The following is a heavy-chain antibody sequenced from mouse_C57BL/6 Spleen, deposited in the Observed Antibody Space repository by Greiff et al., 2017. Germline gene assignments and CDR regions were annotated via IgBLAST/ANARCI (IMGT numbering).Heavy chain of an antibody. V-gene: IGHV1-55*01. CDR3: ATGGAVVGRRYFDV. CDR2: IYPGSGST. CDR1: GYTFTSYW. Sequence: QVQLQQPGAELVKPGASVKMSCKASGYTFTSYWITWVKQRPGQGLEWIGDIYPGSGSTNYNEKFKSKATLTVDTSSSTAYMQLSSLTSEDSAVYYCATGGAVVGRRYFDVWGTGTTVTVSS. J-gene: IGHJ1*03. D-gene: IGHD1-1*01.